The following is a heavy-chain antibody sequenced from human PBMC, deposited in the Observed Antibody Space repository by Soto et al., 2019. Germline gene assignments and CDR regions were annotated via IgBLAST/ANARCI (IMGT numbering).Heavy chain of an antibody. J-gene: IGHJ6*02. D-gene: IGHD3-10*01. CDR1: GFTVSSNY. CDR3: ARAVRSGSYPYYYYGMDV. Sequence: GGSLRLSCAASGFTVSSNYMSWVRQAPGKGLEWVSVIYSGGSTYYADSVKGRFTISRDNSKNTLYLQMNSLRAEDTAVYYCARAVRSGSYPYYYYGMDVWGQGTTVTVSS. V-gene: IGHV3-66*01. CDR2: IYSGGST.